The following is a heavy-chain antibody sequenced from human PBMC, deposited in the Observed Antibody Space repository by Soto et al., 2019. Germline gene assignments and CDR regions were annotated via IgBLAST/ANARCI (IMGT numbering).Heavy chain of an antibody. D-gene: IGHD6-13*01. Sequence: PGESLKISCRCSGYTFSNFWIAWVRHLHGKGLEWMGIIYPGDHETRYSPSFHGKVTISADKSINTAYLQWSSLEASDSAFYYCARSSRSSPCFDCWGRGARVTASS. CDR2: IYPGDHET. V-gene: IGHV5-51*01. J-gene: IGHJ4*02. CDR1: GYTFSNFW. CDR3: ARSSRSSPCFDC.